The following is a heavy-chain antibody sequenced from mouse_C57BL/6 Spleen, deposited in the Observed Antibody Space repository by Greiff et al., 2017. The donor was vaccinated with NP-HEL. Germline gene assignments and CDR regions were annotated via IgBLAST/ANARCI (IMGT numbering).Heavy chain of an antibody. D-gene: IGHD2-2*01. J-gene: IGHJ2*01. CDR1: GYAFSSYW. CDR2: IYPGDGDT. Sequence: VQLQQSGAELVKPGASVKISCKASGYAFSSYWMNWVKQRPGKGLEWIGQIYPGDGDTNYNGKFKGKATLTADKSSSTAYMQLSILTSEDSAVYFCASILFYQGYYFDYWGQGTTLTVSS. V-gene: IGHV1-80*01. CDR3: ASILFYQGYYFDY.